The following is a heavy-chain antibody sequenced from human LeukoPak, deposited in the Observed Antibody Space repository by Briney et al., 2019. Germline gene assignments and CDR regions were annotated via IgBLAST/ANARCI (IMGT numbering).Heavy chain of an antibody. CDR1: GFSFSSHG. CDR2: ISHDGQFK. J-gene: IGHJ6*02. V-gene: IGHV3-30*18. Sequence: PGGSLRLSCAASGFSFSSHGLPWVRQAPSKGLEWVAVISHDGQFKYYADSVRGRFTVSRDNSNNTLYLQMTGLRPEDTAVYYCAKGPIPIHYYYGMDVWGQGTTVAVSS. CDR3: AKGPIPIHYYYGMDV.